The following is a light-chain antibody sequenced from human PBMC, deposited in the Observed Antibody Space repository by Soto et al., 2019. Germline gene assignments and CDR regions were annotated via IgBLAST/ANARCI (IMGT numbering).Light chain of an antibody. CDR3: QQYDSYMT. CDR1: QSISSW. V-gene: IGKV1-5*01. J-gene: IGKJ1*01. Sequence: DIQMTQSPSTLSASVGDRVTITFRASQSISSWLAWYQQKPGKAPKLLIYDASSLESGVPSRFSGSGSGTEFTLTISSLQPDDSATYYCQQYDSYMTFGQGTKVDIK. CDR2: DAS.